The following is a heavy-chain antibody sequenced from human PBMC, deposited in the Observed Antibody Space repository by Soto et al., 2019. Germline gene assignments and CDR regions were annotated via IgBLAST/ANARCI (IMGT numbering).Heavy chain of an antibody. V-gene: IGHV3-23*01. J-gene: IGHJ4*02. Sequence: GGSLRLSCAASGFTFFTYAMSWLRQAPGKGPEWVSSITDSGDSTYYADSVKGRFTISRDNSKNTLDLQMKSLRAEDTAVYYCAKDTPVVTFNFDYWGQGTLATVSS. CDR1: GFTFFTYA. CDR2: ITDSGDST. CDR3: AKDTPVVTFNFDY. D-gene: IGHD2-21*02.